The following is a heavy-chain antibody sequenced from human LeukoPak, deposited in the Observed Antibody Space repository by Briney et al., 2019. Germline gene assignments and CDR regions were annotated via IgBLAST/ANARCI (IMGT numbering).Heavy chain of an antibody. CDR1: GFTFSSYS. V-gene: IGHV3-21*01. CDR2: ISSSSSYI. CDR3: ARGSPAVAGSFDY. Sequence: GGSLRLSCAASGFTFSSYSMNWVRQAPGKGLEWVSSISSSSSYIYYADSVKGRFTISRDNAKNSLYLQMNSLRAEDTAVYYCARGSPAVAGSFDYWGQGTLVTVSS. D-gene: IGHD6-19*01. J-gene: IGHJ4*02.